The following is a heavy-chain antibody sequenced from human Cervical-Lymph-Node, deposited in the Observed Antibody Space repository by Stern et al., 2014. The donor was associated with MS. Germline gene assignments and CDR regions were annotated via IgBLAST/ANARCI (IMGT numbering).Heavy chain of an antibody. CDR3: AREMPYNYYDSSGYSPFDY. D-gene: IGHD3-22*01. V-gene: IGHV1-69*01. Sequence: MQLVESGAEVKKPGSSVKVSCKASGGTFSSYAISWVRQAPGQGLEWMGGIIPIFGTANYAQKFQGRVTITADESTSTAYMELSSLRSEDTAVYYCAREMPYNYYDSSGYSPFDYWGQGTLVTVSS. CDR2: IIPIFGTA. J-gene: IGHJ4*02. CDR1: GGTFSSYA.